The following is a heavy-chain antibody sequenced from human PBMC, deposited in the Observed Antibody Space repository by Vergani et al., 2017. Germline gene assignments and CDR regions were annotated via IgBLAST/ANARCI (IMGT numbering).Heavy chain of an antibody. Sequence: EVQLVESGGGLVKPGGSLRLSCAASGFTFSSYSMNWVRQAPGKGLEWVSSISSSSSYIYYADSVKGRFTISRDNAKNSLYLQMNSLRAEDTAVDYCARDRMAAAGTFSFGMDVWGQGTTVTVSS. CDR3: ARDRMAAAGTFSFGMDV. V-gene: IGHV3-21*01. D-gene: IGHD6-13*01. CDR1: GFTFSSYS. CDR2: ISSSSSYI. J-gene: IGHJ6*02.